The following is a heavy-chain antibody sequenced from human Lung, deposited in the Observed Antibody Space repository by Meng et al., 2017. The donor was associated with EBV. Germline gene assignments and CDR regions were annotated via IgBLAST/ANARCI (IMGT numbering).Heavy chain of an antibody. Sequence: QLQLQESGPGLVKPSETLSLTCTVFGCSLDNSDYFWDWIRQPPGKGLEWIGSVRYSGTAYYNPSLTSRVTISVDTSKNQFSLNLSSLTAADTAVYYCARHVYGDSYGFWGQGTLVTVSS. CDR2: VRYSGTA. CDR3: ARHVYGDSYGF. D-gene: IGHD4-17*01. J-gene: IGHJ4*02. CDR1: GCSLDNSDYF. V-gene: IGHV4-39*01.